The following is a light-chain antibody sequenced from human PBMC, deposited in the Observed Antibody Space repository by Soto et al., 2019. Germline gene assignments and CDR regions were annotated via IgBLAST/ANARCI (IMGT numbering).Light chain of an antibody. CDR3: ISYTGSSTSYV. J-gene: IGLJ1*01. Sequence: QSALTQPASVSGSPGQSITISCSGTRSDIGSYNYVAWYQQFPGKTPKISIYGVSNRPSGVSSRFSGSKSGNTASLTISGLQAEDEADYYCISYTGSSTSYVFGSRTKLTVL. CDR2: GVS. CDR1: RSDIGSYNY. V-gene: IGLV2-14*01.